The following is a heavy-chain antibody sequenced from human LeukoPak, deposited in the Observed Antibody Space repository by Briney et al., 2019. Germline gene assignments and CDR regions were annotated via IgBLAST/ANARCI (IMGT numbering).Heavy chain of an antibody. J-gene: IGHJ6*03. V-gene: IGHV3-21*01. CDR2: ISSSSSYI. D-gene: IGHD4-17*01. Sequence: GSLRLSCAASGFTFSSYSMNWVCQAPGKGLEWVSSISSSSSYIYYADSVKGRFTISRDNAKNSLYLQMNSLRAEDTAVYYCAKGHDYGDYSYMDVWGKGTTVTISS. CDR1: GFTFSSYS. CDR3: AKGHDYGDYSYMDV.